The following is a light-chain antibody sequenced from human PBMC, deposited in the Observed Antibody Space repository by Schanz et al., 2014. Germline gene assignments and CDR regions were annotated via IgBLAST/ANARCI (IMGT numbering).Light chain of an antibody. J-gene: IGLJ3*02. Sequence: QSALTQPASVSGSPGQSITISCTGTSSDIGIYNYVSWYQQLPGKAPKLMIYDVSNRPSGVSDRFSGSKSGNTASLTISGLQAEDEADYHQKVFGGGTKLTVL. CDR1: SSDIGIYNY. CDR3: KV. V-gene: IGLV2-14*01. CDR2: DVS.